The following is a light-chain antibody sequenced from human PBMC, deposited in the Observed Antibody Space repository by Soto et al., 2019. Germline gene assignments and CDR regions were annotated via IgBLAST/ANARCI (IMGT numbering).Light chain of an antibody. CDR2: DAS. CDR1: KSISSY. CDR3: QLRSNWPPTWT. J-gene: IGKJ1*01. V-gene: IGKV3-11*01. Sequence: EIVLTQSPATLSLSPVERATLSCRASKSISSYLAWYQHKPGQAPRLLIYDASTRAAGIPARFSGSGSGTDFTLTISSLEPEDFAVYFCQLRSNWPPTWTFGQGTKVEVK.